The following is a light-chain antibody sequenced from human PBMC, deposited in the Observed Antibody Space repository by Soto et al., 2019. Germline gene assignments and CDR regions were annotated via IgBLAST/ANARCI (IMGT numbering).Light chain of an antibody. CDR1: QSISSY. CDR2: AAS. Sequence: DIQMTQSPSSLSASVGDRVTLTCRASQSISSYLNWYQQEPGKAPKLLIYAASTLQRGVPSKYTGSGSGTDFTLTISNLQPEDFATYYCQQTYSTPRTFGQGTKVEIK. CDR3: QQTYSTPRT. V-gene: IGKV1-39*01. J-gene: IGKJ1*01.